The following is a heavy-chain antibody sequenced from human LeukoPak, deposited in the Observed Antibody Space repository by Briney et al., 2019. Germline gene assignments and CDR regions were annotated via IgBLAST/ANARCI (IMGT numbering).Heavy chain of an antibody. CDR3: AKGVWMATRTSADY. D-gene: IGHD5-24*01. CDR1: GFTFSSYG. Sequence: GGSLRLSCAASGFTFSSYGMHWVRQAPGEGLEWVAVISNDGSNKYYADSVKGRFTISRDNSKNTLYLQMNSLRAEDTAVYYCAKGVWMATRTSADYWGQGTLVTVSS. V-gene: IGHV3-30*18. CDR2: ISNDGSNK. J-gene: IGHJ4*02.